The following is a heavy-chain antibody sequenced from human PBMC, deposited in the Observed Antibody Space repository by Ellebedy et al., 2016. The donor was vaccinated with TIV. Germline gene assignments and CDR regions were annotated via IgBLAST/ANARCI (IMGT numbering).Heavy chain of an antibody. CDR1: GFTFTTYW. D-gene: IGHD5-12*01. CDR3: SRDPNSPGDTGYGDY. V-gene: IGHV3-7*03. Sequence: PGGSLRLSCAASGFTFTTYWMSWVRKAPGKGMEWVANMNQVGSEKYYVDSVKGRFTISRDNAQNYLYLHMNNLRAEDTAVYYCSRDPNSPGDTGYGDYWGQGVVVTVST. CDR2: MNQVGSEK. J-gene: IGHJ4*02.